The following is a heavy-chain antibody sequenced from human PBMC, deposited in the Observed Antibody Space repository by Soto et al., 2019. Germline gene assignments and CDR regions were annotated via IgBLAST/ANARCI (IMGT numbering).Heavy chain of an antibody. CDR3: AKHFVNGEIDY. V-gene: IGHV3-23*01. CDR1: GFTFSTYA. CDR2: IGSSGGVT. J-gene: IGHJ4*02. Sequence: EVQLLESGGGLVQPGGSLRLSCVASGFTFSTYAMSWVCQAPGKGLEWVSIIGSSGGVTVYADSVKGRFTISRDNSKNTLYLQMNSLTAEDTAVYYCAKHFVNGEIDYWGQGTLVTVSS. D-gene: IGHD3-10*01.